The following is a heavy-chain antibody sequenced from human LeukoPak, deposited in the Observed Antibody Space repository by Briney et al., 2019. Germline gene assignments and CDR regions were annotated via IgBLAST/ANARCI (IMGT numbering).Heavy chain of an antibody. J-gene: IGHJ5*02. V-gene: IGHV4-34*01. CDR3: ARGIRSGWYA. CDR1: GGSFSGYY. D-gene: IGHD6-19*01. Sequence: SETLSLTCAVYGGSFSGYYWSWIRQPPGKGLEWIGEINHSGSTNYNPSLKSRVTISVDTSKNQFSLKLSSVTAADTAVYYCARGIRSGWYAWGQGTLVTVSS. CDR2: INHSGST.